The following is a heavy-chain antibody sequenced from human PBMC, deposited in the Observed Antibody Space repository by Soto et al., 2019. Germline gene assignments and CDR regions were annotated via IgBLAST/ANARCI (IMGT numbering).Heavy chain of an antibody. D-gene: IGHD6-19*01. CDR2: IYHSGST. V-gene: IGHV4-4*02. Sequence: QVQLQESGPGLVKPSGTLSLTCAVSGGSISSSNWWSWVRQPPGKGLEWIGEIYHSGSTNYNPSLNGRVTISVDKSKNQFSLKLGFVTAAGTAVYYWAGGGGGRGWYSFDYWGQGTLVTVSS. J-gene: IGHJ4*02. CDR3: AGGGGGRGWYSFDY. CDR1: GGSISSSNW.